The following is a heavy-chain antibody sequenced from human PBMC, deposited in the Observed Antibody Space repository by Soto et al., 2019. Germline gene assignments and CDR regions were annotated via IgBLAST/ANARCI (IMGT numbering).Heavy chain of an antibody. CDR1: GGTFSSYA. D-gene: IGHD5-18*01. CDR3: ARARYSYGWYYFDY. V-gene: IGHV1-69*13. J-gene: IGHJ4*02. CDR2: IIPIFGTA. Sequence: ASVKVSCKASGGTFSSYAISWLRQAPGQGLEWMGGIIPIFGTANYAQKFQGRVTITADESTSTAYMELSSLRSEDTAVYYCARARYSYGWYYFDYWGQGTLVTVSS.